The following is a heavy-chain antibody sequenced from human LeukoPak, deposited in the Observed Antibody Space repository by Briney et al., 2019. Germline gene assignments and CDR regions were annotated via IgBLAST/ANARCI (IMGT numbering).Heavy chain of an antibody. Sequence: PGGSLRLSCAASGFTFSAFSMHWVRQAPGKGLEWVAITSTDGSHKFYADSVKGRFTISRDNSKNTLYLQMNSLITEDTAIYYCASPNRPAMAGTPSDLSFWGQGTLVTVSP. CDR2: TSTDGSHK. CDR3: ASPNRPAMAGTPSDLSF. CDR1: GFTFSAFS. D-gene: IGHD6-19*01. V-gene: IGHV3-30*03. J-gene: IGHJ4*02.